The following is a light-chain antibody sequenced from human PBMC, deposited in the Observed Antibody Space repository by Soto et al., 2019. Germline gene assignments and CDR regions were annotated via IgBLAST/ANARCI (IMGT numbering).Light chain of an antibody. J-gene: IGLJ1*01. Sequence: QSVLTQPPSASGTPGQRVTISCSGSNSNVGSNTVNWYQQLPGRAPKLLIYSDDQWPSGVPDRFSGSKSGTSASLAISGLQSDDEADYYCCAYTSTSALYVFGTGTKLTVL. CDR2: SDD. CDR1: NSNVGSNT. CDR3: CAYTSTSALYV. V-gene: IGLV1-44*01.